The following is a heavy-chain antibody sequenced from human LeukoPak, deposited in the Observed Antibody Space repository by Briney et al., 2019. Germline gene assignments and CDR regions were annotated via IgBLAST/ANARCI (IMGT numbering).Heavy chain of an antibody. V-gene: IGHV3-30*18. CDR2: ISYDGSNK. J-gene: IGHJ4*02. Sequence: PGGSLRLSCAASGFTFSSYGMHWVPQAPGKGLEWVAVISYDGSNKYYADSVKGRFTISRDNSKNTLYLQMNSLRAEDTAVYYCAKDKTPWGSSSWYYFDYWGQGTLVTVSS. D-gene: IGHD6-13*01. CDR3: AKDKTPWGSSSWYYFDY. CDR1: GFTFSSYG.